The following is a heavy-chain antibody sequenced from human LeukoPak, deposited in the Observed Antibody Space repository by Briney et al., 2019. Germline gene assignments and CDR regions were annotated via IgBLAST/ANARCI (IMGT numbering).Heavy chain of an antibody. V-gene: IGHV3-23*01. D-gene: IGHD4-17*01. J-gene: IGHJ4*02. CDR2: ISGSGGST. Sequence: GGSLRLSCAASGFTFSSYAMSWVRQAPGKGLEWVSAISGSGGSTYYADSVKGRFTISRDNSKNTLYPQMNSLRAEDTAVYYCAKDTDYGDLRCGFFDYWGQGTLVTVSS. CDR1: GFTFSSYA. CDR3: AKDTDYGDLRCGFFDY.